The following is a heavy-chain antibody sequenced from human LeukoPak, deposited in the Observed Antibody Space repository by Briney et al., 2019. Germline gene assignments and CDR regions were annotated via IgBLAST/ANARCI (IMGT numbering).Heavy chain of an antibody. CDR3: ASVRLPGDAFDI. Sequence: GGSLRLSCAASGFTFSSYWMHWVRQAPGKGLVWVSRINNDGTITSYADSVKGRFTISRDNAKNTVYLQMNSLRVEDTAMYFCASVRLPGDAFDIWGQGTRVTVSS. V-gene: IGHV3-74*01. CDR2: INNDGTIT. CDR1: GFTFSSYW. J-gene: IGHJ3*02.